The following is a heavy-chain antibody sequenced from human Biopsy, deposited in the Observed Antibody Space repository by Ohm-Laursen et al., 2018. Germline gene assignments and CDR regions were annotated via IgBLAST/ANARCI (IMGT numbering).Heavy chain of an antibody. CDR2: IFYSANT. Sequence: TLSFTCSVSGVSINGGRYYWNWIRHPPGKGLEWIGNIFYSANTYYNPSLKSRVTISVDTSKNQFSLKLSSVTAADTAVYYCARLGSGDYLPTFFDFWGQGALVTVSS. CDR3: ARLGSGDYLPTFFDF. V-gene: IGHV4-31*03. CDR1: GVSINGGRYY. J-gene: IGHJ4*02. D-gene: IGHD5-12*01.